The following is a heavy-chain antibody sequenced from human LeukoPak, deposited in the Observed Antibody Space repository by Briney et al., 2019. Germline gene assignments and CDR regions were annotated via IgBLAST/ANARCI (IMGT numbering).Heavy chain of an antibody. CDR1: GYTFTSYY. D-gene: IGHD3-22*01. CDR2: INPSGGST. V-gene: IGHV1-46*01. CDR3: ARGSIPYYDSSGYLDY. J-gene: IGHJ4*02. Sequence: ASVKVSCKASGYTFTSYYMHWVRQAPGQGLEWMGIINPSGGSTSYAQKFQGSVTMTRDTSTSTVYMELSSLRSEDTAVYYCARGSIPYYDSSGYLDYWGQGTLVTVSS.